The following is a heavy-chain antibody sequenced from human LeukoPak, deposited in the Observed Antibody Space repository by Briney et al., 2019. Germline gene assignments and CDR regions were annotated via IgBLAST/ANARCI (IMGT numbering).Heavy chain of an antibody. J-gene: IGHJ4*02. D-gene: IGHD2-15*01. V-gene: IGHV3-7*03. CDR1: GFTFTDFW. CDR2: IKEDGSEE. Sequence: PGGSLRLSRVASGFTFTDFWINWVRQAPGKGLEWVANIKEDGSEEHYLDSVKGRFTISRDNSKNTLYLQMNSLRAEDTAVYYCAKENSGGCYSACYYWGGATLVTVSS. CDR3: AKENSGGCYSACYY.